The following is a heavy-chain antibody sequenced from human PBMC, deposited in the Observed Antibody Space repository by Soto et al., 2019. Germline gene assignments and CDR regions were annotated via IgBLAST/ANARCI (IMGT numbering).Heavy chain of an antibody. V-gene: IGHV4-39*01. D-gene: IGHD6-19*01. J-gene: IGHJ1*01. CDR3: ARLACSHVGRAEYFQQ. CDR2: IYYSGST. Sequence: SETLSLTCTVSGGSISSSSYYWGWIRQPPGKGLEWIGSIYYSGSTYYNPSLKSRVTISVDTSKNQFSLKLSSVTAADTAVYYCARLACSHVGRAEYFQQWGKGTLVTVSS. CDR1: GGSISSSSYY.